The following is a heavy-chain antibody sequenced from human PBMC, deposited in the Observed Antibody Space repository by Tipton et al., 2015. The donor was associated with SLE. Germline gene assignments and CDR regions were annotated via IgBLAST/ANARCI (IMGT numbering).Heavy chain of an antibody. CDR1: GGSFTSGTYY. CDR3: AREGVGYQLFPDYYYYYMDV. CDR2: IYTSGST. J-gene: IGHJ6*03. D-gene: IGHD2-2*01. Sequence: TLSLTCTVSGGSFTSGTYYWSWIRQSAGKGLEWIGRIYTSGSTNYNPSLKSRVTISVDTSKNQFSLKLSSVTAADTAVYYCAREGVGYQLFPDYYYYYMDVWGKGTTVTVSS. V-gene: IGHV4-61*02.